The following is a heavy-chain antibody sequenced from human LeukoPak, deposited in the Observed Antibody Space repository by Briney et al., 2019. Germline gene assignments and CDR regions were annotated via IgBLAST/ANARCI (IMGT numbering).Heavy chain of an antibody. D-gene: IGHD3-16*01. V-gene: IGHV3-23*01. Sequence: PGGSLRVSCAASGFTFSSYAMSWVRQAPGKGLEWVSGISGSGGSTYYAHSVKGRFTISRDNSKNTLYLQMNSLRAEDTAVYYCAKDFEGLIHASDIWGQGTMVTVSS. CDR3: AKDFEGLIHASDI. CDR1: GFTFSSYA. J-gene: IGHJ3*02. CDR2: ISGSGGST.